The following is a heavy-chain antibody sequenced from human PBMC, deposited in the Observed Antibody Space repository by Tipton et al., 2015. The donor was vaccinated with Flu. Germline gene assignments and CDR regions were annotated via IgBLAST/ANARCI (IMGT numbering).Heavy chain of an antibody. CDR1: GGSISSYY. D-gene: IGHD6-19*01. J-gene: IGHJ6*02. Sequence: TLSLTCTVSGGSISSYYWSWIRQPPGKGLEWIGYIYYSGSTNYNPSLKSRVTISVDTSKNQFSLKLSSVTAADTAVYYCARREGSRGWFGMDVWGQGTTVTVSS. V-gene: IGHV4-59*08. CDR3: ARREGSRGWFGMDV. CDR2: IYYSGST.